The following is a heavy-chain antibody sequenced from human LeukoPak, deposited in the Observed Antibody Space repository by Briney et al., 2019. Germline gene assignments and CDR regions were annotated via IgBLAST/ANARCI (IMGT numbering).Heavy chain of an antibody. Sequence: GGSLRLSCAASGFTFSSYGIHWVRQAPGKGLEWVAFIRYDGSNKYNTDSVKGRFTISRDNSKNTLYLQMNSLRAEGTAVYYCARDLIAAHYFDYWGQGTLVTVSS. CDR2: IRYDGSNK. D-gene: IGHD6-13*01. CDR3: ARDLIAAHYFDY. CDR1: GFTFSSYG. V-gene: IGHV3-30*02. J-gene: IGHJ4*02.